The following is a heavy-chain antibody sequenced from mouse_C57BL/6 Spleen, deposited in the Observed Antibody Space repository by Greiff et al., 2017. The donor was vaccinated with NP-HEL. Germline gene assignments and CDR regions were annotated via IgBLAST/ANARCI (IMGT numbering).Heavy chain of an antibody. J-gene: IGHJ1*03. CDR3: TSVTTVGYFDV. V-gene: IGHV1-15*01. CDR1: GYTFTDYE. CDR2: IDPETGGT. D-gene: IGHD1-1*01. Sequence: QVHVKQSGAELVRPGASVTLSCKASGYTFTDYEMHWVKQTPVHGLEWIGAIDPETGGTAYNQKFKGKAILTADKSSSTAYMELRSLTSEDSAVYYCTSVTTVGYFDVWGTGTTVTVSS.